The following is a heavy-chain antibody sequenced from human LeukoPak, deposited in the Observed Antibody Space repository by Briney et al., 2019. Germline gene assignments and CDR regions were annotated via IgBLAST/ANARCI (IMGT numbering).Heavy chain of an antibody. D-gene: IGHD3-22*01. V-gene: IGHV3-30-3*01. J-gene: IGHJ4*02. CDR2: ISYDGSNK. CDR1: GFTFSSYA. Sequence: GGSLRLSCAASGFTFSSYAMHWVRQAPGKGLEWVAVISYDGSNKYYADSVKGRFTISRDNSKNTLYLQMNSLRAEDTAVYYCAKDSESMMGKNGIDYWGQGTLVTVSS. CDR3: AKDSESMMGKNGIDY.